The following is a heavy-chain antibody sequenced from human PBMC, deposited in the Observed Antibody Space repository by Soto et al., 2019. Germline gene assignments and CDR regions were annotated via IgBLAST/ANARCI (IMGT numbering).Heavy chain of an antibody. Sequence: EVQLVESGGGLVQPGGSLRVSCAASGFTLRTYSLNWVRQAPGRGLEWISYISSSGSTIYYADSVKGQLTVSRDNAKNSLTLQMNSLRDEDTAVYYGARVPSSGSYRSYSYFGMDVWGPGTTVTVSS. V-gene: IGHV3-48*02. CDR2: ISSSGSTI. CDR3: ARVPSSGSYRSYSYFGMDV. J-gene: IGHJ6*02. CDR1: GFTLRTYS. D-gene: IGHD1-26*01.